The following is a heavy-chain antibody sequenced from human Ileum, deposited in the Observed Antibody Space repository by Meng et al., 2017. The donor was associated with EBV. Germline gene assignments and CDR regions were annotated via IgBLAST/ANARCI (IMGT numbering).Heavy chain of an antibody. CDR3: ARKFSVVGSTDGWFDP. Sequence: QLQGSGPGLVTPSGSLSLTCAVSGESIISNYLWSWVRQPPGKGLEWIGEIYYNTNTNYNPSLKGRVTMSVDTSQNQFSLTLSSVTAADTAMYFCARKFSVVGSTDGWFDPWGQGTLVTVSS. V-gene: IGHV4-4*02. J-gene: IGHJ5*02. CDR1: GESIISNYL. CDR2: IYYNTNT. D-gene: IGHD2-8*01.